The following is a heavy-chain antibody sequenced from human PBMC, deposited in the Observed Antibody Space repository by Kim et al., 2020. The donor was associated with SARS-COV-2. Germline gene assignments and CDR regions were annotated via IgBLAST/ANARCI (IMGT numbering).Heavy chain of an antibody. J-gene: IGHJ5*02. CDR3: ARHSLWFGELHREGFDP. CDR1: GGSITTYY. V-gene: IGHV4-59*08. Sequence: SETLSLTCTVSGGSITTYYWSWIRQPPGKGLEWIGYIYYSGSTNYNPSLKSRVTISVDTSKIQFSLKLRSVTAADTAVYYCARHSLWFGELHREGFDPWGQGALVTVSS. D-gene: IGHD3-10*01. CDR2: IYYSGST.